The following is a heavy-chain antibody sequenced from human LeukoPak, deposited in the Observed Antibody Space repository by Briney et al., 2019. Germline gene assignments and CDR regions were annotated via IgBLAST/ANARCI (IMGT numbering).Heavy chain of an antibody. J-gene: IGHJ4*02. V-gene: IGHV3-23*01. CDR1: GFNFRSYA. Sequence: GGSLRLSCAASGFNFRSYAMSWVRQAPGKGLEWVSTVTGGAVATYYADSVRGRHTISRDNSKNTLYLQMNSLRAEDTAVYYCARDSPLKGYNSGWATNSFDFWGQGTLVTVSS. CDR3: ARDSPLKGYNSGWATNSFDF. CDR2: VTGGAVAT. D-gene: IGHD6-19*01.